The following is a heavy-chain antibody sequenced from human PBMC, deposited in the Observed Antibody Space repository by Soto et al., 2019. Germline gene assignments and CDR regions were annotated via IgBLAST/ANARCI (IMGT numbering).Heavy chain of an antibody. Sequence: QVQLQQWGAGLLKPSETLSLTCAVYGGSFSGYYWSWIRQPPGKGLEWIGEINHSGSTNYNPSLKSRVTISVDTSKNQFSLKLSSVTAADTAVYYCARESSPTGTAYYFDYWGQGTLVTVSS. D-gene: IGHD1-1*01. J-gene: IGHJ4*02. CDR2: INHSGST. CDR1: GGSFSGYY. CDR3: ARESSPTGTAYYFDY. V-gene: IGHV4-34*01.